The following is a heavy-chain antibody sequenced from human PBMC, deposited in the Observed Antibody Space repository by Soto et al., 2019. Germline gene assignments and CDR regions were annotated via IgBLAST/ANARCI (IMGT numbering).Heavy chain of an antibody. V-gene: IGHV3-33*01. CDR2: VYYDGTEK. CDR1: GFNYISYG. Sequence: QVYLVESGGGVVQPGTSLRLSCEASGFNYISYGMHWVRQAPGKALEWVAVVYYDGTEKYYGDSVKGRFTITRDNSKNTLSLQMNSMRVEDTAVYYCARDRARKGTYYFDNWGQGTLATVSA. J-gene: IGHJ4*02. CDR3: ARDRARKGTYYFDN.